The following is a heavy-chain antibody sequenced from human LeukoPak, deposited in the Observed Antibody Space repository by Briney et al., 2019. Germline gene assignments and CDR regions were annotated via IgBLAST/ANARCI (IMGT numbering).Heavy chain of an antibody. CDR2: MNPNSGNT. V-gene: IGHV1-8*03. CDR1: GYTFTSYD. D-gene: IGHD3-22*01. CDR3: ARDREATYYYDSSGYYYDY. Sequence: ASVKVSCKASGYTFTSYDINWVRQATGQGLEWMGWMNPNSGNTGYAQKFQGRVTITRNTSISTAYMELSSLRSEDTAVYYCARDREATYYYDSSGYYYDYWGQGTLVTVSS. J-gene: IGHJ4*02.